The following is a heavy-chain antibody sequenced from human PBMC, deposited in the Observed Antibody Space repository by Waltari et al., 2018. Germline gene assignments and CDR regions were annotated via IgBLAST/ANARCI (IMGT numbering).Heavy chain of an antibody. J-gene: IGHJ6*02. Sequence: QVQLQESGPGLVKPSETLSLTCTVSGGSISSHYWSWIRQPPGKGLEWIGYINYSGSTNYNPALKSRVTISVDTSKNQFSLKLSSVTAADTAVYYCARKEYYYGSGSYRRGMDVWGQGTTVTVSS. CDR2: INYSGST. D-gene: IGHD3-10*01. CDR1: GGSISSHY. V-gene: IGHV4-59*11. CDR3: ARKEYYYGSGSYRRGMDV.